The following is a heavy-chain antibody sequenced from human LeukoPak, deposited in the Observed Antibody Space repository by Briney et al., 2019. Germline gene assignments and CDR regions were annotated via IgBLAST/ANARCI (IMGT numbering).Heavy chain of an antibody. V-gene: IGHV3-30*02. CDR2: IRYDGSNK. J-gene: IGHJ4*02. Sequence: PGGSLRLSCAASGFTFSSYGMHWVRQAPGKGLEWVAFIRYDGSNKYYADSVKGRFTISRDNSKNTLYLQMNSLRAEDTAVYYCAKDGPPRGYVPLFDYWGQGTLVTVSS. D-gene: IGHD6-25*01. CDR3: AKDGPPRGYVPLFDY. CDR1: GFTFSSYG.